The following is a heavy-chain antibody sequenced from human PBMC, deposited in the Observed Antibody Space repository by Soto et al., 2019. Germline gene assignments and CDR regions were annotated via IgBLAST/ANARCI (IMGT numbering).Heavy chain of an antibody. Sequence: GESLKISCKGSGFNFVSYWIAWVRQMPGKGLEWVGVIYPADSDTRYSPSFRGQVTISADKSISTAYLQWSSLKASDTAIYYCAKTDSFDVFDIWGRGTMVSVSS. J-gene: IGHJ3*02. CDR3: AKTDSFDVFDI. V-gene: IGHV5-51*01. CDR1: GFNFVSYW. D-gene: IGHD2-15*01. CDR2: IYPADSDT.